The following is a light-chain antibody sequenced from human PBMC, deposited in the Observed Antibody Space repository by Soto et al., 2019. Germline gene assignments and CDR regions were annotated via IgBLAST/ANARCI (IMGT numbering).Light chain of an antibody. CDR3: QQYFTSPLT. J-gene: IGKJ4*01. Sequence: EDVLTQSPGTLSSSPGESATLSCRASQSVSSNYLAWYQQKPGQAPRLLIYGVSTRATGIPDRFSGSGSGTDFSLTISRLEPEDFALYYCQQYFTSPLTFGGGTKV. V-gene: IGKV3-20*01. CDR2: GVS. CDR1: QSVSSNY.